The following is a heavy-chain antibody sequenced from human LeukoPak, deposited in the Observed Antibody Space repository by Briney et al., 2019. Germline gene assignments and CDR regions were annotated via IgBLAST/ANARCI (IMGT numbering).Heavy chain of an antibody. CDR3: ARDRGGSGSYYYYYMDV. J-gene: IGHJ6*03. CDR2: INPSGGST. V-gene: IGHV1-46*01. Sequence: ASVKVSCKASGYTFTSYYMHWVRQAPGQGLEWMGIINPSGGSTSYAQKFQGRVTMTRDMSTSTVYMELSSLRSEDTAVYYCARDRGGSGSYYYYYMDVLGKGTTVTVSS. CDR1: GYTFTSYY. D-gene: IGHD3-22*01.